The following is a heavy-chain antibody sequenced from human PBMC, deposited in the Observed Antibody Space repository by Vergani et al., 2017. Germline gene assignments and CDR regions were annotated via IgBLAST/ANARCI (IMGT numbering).Heavy chain of an antibody. D-gene: IGHD6-19*01. CDR3: AKVLAVAGTGYFDY. CDR2: IDRNYGVK. CDR1: GFTFQAFA. J-gene: IGHJ4*02. V-gene: IGHV3-9*01. Sequence: VEAGGGLVQPGGSLRLSCTASGFTFQAFAFHWVRQVSGRGLEWVSGIDRNYGVKNGNSFEGRFSISRDNAKKAVFLQMNSLRAEDTAVYYCAKVLAVAGTGYFDYWGQGTLVTVSS.